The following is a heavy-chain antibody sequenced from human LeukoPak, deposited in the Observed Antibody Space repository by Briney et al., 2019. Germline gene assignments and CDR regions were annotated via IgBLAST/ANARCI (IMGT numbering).Heavy chain of an antibody. Sequence: SETLSLTCTVSGDSISSGGYYWSWIRQHPGKGLEWIGYIYYTGSTYYNPSLKSRVTISVDTSKNQFSLKLSSVTAADTAVYYCASGAGTLGYCSTGVCYPNWFDPWGQGTLVTVSS. J-gene: IGHJ5*02. CDR1: GDSISSGGYY. CDR2: IYYTGST. D-gene: IGHD2-8*01. V-gene: IGHV4-31*03. CDR3: ASGAGTLGYCSTGVCYPNWFDP.